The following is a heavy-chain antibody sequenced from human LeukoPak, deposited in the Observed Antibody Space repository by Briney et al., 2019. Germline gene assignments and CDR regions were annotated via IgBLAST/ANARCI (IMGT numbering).Heavy chain of an antibody. J-gene: IGHJ6*03. Sequence: SVKVSCKASGYTFTSYGISWVRQAPGQGLEWMGGIIPIFGTANYAQKFQGRVTITADESTSTAYMELSSLRSEDTAVYYCARVKGIRATTVVTKYYYYYMDVWGKGTTVTISS. V-gene: IGHV1-69*13. CDR1: GYTFTSYG. D-gene: IGHD4-23*01. CDR3: ARVKGIRATTVVTKYYYYYMDV. CDR2: IIPIFGTA.